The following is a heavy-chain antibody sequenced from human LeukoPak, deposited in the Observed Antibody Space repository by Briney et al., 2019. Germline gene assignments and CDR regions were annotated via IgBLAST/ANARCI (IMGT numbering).Heavy chain of an antibody. Sequence: GGSLRLSCAASGFTFSSYAMSWVRQAPGMGLEWVSTFSGSGGSTYYADSVKGPFTISRDNSKDTLYLQMNSLRAEDTAVYYCAKGLRSSAYYYIDYWGQGTLVTVSS. V-gene: IGHV3-23*01. CDR2: FSGSGGST. CDR3: AKGLRSSAYYYIDY. CDR1: GFTFSSYA. J-gene: IGHJ4*02. D-gene: IGHD3-22*01.